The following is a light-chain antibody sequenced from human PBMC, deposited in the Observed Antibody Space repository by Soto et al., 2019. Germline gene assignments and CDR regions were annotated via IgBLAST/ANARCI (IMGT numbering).Light chain of an antibody. J-gene: IGKJ5*01. CDR2: DAS. CDR3: QQRSSSLFT. V-gene: IGKV1-39*01. CDR1: QSIDSY. Sequence: DIQMTQSPSSLSASVGDRVTITCRSSQSIDSYLKWYQQKPWKAPTLLIYDASRLQSGVPSRVTGSRSGTQFTRTIRSLQPEDVATYYCQQRSSSLFTFGHG.